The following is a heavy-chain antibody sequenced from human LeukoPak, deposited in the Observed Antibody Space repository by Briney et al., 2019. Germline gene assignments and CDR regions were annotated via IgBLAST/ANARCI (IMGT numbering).Heavy chain of an antibody. CDR1: GFTFSSYA. CDR2: ISGSGGST. D-gene: IGHD3-3*01. CDR3: AKDLVFGVVIIPDVFDY. Sequence: GGSLRLSCAASGFTFSSYAMSWVRQAPGKGREWVSAISGSGGSTYYADSVKGRFTISRDNSKNTLYLQMNSLRAEDTAVYYCAKDLVFGVVIIPDVFDYWGQGTLVTVSS. V-gene: IGHV3-23*01. J-gene: IGHJ4*02.